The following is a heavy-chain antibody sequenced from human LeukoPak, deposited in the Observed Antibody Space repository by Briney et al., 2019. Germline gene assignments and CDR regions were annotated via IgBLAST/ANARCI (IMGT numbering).Heavy chain of an antibody. Sequence: GGSLRLSCAASGFTFHEHDMHWVRQVPGKGLEWVSGISWNAKNIGYAFSVEGRFTISRDNTKNSLFLQMDSLRREDTALYYCVKDRGLRNQWLQVTYDSWGQGTLVTVSS. J-gene: IGHJ4*02. CDR2: ISWNAKNI. D-gene: IGHD5-24*01. CDR3: VKDRGLRNQWLQVTYDS. CDR1: GFTFHEHD. V-gene: IGHV3-9*01.